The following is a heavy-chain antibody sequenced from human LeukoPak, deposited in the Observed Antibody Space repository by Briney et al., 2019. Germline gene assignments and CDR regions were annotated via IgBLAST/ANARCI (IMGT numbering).Heavy chain of an antibody. CDR2: FYYRGST. Sequence: SETLSLTCTVSGGSISSSNYYWGWIRQPPGKGLEWIGTFYYRGSTYYNPSLKRRVTISVDTSKNQSSLRLSSVTAADTAVYYCARQPMSGSYSFDYWGQGHLVTVSS. CDR1: GGSISSSNYY. CDR3: ARQPMSGSYSFDY. J-gene: IGHJ4*02. V-gene: IGHV4-39*01. D-gene: IGHD1-26*01.